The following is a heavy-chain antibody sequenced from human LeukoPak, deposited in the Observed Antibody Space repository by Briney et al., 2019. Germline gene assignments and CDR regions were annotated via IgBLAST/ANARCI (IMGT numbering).Heavy chain of an antibody. CDR1: GFSLSTSGVG. Sequence: SGPTLVKPTQTLTLTCTFSGFSLSTSGVGVGWIRQPPGKALEWLALIYWNDDKRYSPSLKSRLTITKDTSKNQVVLTMTNMDPVDTATYYCAHRPPYYDFWSGYPQNNYGMDVWGQGTTVTVSS. CDR3: AHRPPYYDFWSGYPQNNYGMDV. J-gene: IGHJ6*02. CDR2: IYWNDDK. D-gene: IGHD3-3*01. V-gene: IGHV2-5*01.